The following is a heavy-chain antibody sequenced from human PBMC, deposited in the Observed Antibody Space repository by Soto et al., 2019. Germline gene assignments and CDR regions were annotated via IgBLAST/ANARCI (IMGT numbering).Heavy chain of an antibody. CDR2: INPNSGGT. CDR1: GYTFTGYY. J-gene: IGHJ4*02. D-gene: IGHD3-22*01. CDR3: ARVGVYYDSSGYYYYFDY. V-gene: IGHV1-2*04. Sequence: ASVKVSCKASGYTFTGYYMHWVRQAPGQGLEWMGWINPNSGGTNYAQKFQGWVTMTRDTSISTAYMELSRLRSDDTAVYYCARVGVYYDSSGYYYYFDYWGQGTLVTVSS.